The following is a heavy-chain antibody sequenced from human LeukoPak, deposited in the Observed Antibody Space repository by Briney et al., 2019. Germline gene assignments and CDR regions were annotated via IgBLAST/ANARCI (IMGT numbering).Heavy chain of an antibody. D-gene: IGHD4-17*01. J-gene: IGHJ2*01. CDR2: VSSSSSTI. CDR1: GFTFSSYS. CDR3: ARTVTTYWYFDL. V-gene: IGHV3-48*01. Sequence: PGGSLRLSCAASGFTFSSYSMNRVRQAPGKGLEWVSYVSSSSSTIYYADSVKGRFTISRDNAKNSLYLQMNSLRAEDTAVYYCARTVTTYWYFDLWGRGTLVTVSS.